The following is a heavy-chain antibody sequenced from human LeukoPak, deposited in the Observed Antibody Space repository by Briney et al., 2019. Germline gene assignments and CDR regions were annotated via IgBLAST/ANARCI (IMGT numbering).Heavy chain of an antibody. J-gene: IGHJ4*02. CDR2: ISGSGGST. Sequence: GGSLRLSCAASGFTFSSYAMSWVRQAPGKGLEWVSAISGSGGSTYYADSVKGRFTISRDNSKNMLYLQMNSLRAEDTAVYYCAKSPGITIFGVVTPPLDYWGQGTLVTVSS. CDR3: AKSPGITIFGVVTPPLDY. V-gene: IGHV3-23*01. CDR1: GFTFSSYA. D-gene: IGHD3-3*01.